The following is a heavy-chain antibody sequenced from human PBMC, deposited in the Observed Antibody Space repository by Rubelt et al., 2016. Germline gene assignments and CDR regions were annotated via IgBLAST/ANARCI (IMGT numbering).Heavy chain of an antibody. D-gene: IGHD6-25*01. V-gene: IGHV3-33*06. CDR1: RNYG. CDR2: IYYDGSNK. Sequence: RNYGMHWVRQAPGKGLEWVALIYYDGSNKYCADSVKGRFTISRDNSKNTLYLQMNSLRAEDTAVYYCAKDSHKAAYFDYWGQGTLVTVSS. J-gene: IGHJ4*02. CDR3: AKDSHKAAYFDY.